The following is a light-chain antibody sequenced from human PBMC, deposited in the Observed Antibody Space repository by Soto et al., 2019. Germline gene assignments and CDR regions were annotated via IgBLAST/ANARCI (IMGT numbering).Light chain of an antibody. CDR3: QQYGYPQLT. J-gene: IGKJ4*01. CDR2: GAS. CDR1: QSISSNY. Sequence: EIVLTQSPGTLSLSPGETVTLSCRASQSISSNYVAWFQHKPGQAPRLLIYGASSRAPGIPERLSGSGSGTDFSLTINRLEPEDSAVFYCQQYGYPQLTFGGGTKVEIK. V-gene: IGKV3-20*01.